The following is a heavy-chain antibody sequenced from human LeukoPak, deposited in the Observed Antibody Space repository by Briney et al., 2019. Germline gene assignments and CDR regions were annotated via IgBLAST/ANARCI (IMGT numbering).Heavy chain of an antibody. J-gene: IGHJ4*02. Sequence: APLKASSTPSVYTFTPYFMHWVRQSPGQGLGWRGWINPNSAGTNYAPKFQGRVTLTRDKSITTAYMDLSRLRSAHPALPYCARGPPKVVAATVVYWGRGTLVTVSA. CDR3: ARGPPKVVAATVVY. CDR2: INPNSAGT. V-gene: IGHV1-2*02. D-gene: IGHD2-15*01. CDR1: VYTFTPYF.